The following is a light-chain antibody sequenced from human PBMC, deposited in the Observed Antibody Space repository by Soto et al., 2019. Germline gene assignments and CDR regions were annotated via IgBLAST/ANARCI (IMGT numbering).Light chain of an antibody. Sequence: DIVMTQSPLSLPVTPGEPASISCRSSQSLLNSNGYNCLEWYLQKPGQSPQLLIYLGSYRASGVPDRVSGSGSGTDFTLKISRVEAEDVGVYFCMQSLQTPLTFGQGTKVEIK. CDR1: QSLLNSNGYNC. V-gene: IGKV2-28*01. CDR2: LGS. CDR3: MQSLQTPLT. J-gene: IGKJ1*01.